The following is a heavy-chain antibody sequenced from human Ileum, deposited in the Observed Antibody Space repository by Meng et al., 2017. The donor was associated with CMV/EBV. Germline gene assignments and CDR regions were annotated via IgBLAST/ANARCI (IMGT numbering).Heavy chain of an antibody. D-gene: IGHD2-2*01. Sequence: GESLKISCAASGFTFSSYGMHWARQAPGKGLQWVAFIRYDGSNQYYADSVKGRFTIFRDNSNNTLYLQMHSLTVEDTAVYYCAKDPTFGTSTRLDPWGQGTLVTVSS. CDR2: IRYDGSNQ. J-gene: IGHJ5*02. CDR1: GFTFSSYG. V-gene: IGHV3-30*02. CDR3: AKDPTFGTSTRLDP.